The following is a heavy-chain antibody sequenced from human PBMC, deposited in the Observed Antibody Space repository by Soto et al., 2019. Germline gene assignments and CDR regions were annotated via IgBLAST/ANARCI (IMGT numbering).Heavy chain of an antibody. Sequence: EVQLVESGGGLVQPGGSLRLSCAASGFTFSTFDMHWVRQSSGKGLEWVSGISDNGYSTFFADSVKGRFTISRDNSKNTVYLHMNGLRAEDTAVYFCAKLAAGGLDFWGQGTHVTVSS. CDR2: ISDNGYST. V-gene: IGHV3-23*04. J-gene: IGHJ4*02. CDR1: GFTFSTFD. D-gene: IGHD6-13*01. CDR3: AKLAAGGLDF.